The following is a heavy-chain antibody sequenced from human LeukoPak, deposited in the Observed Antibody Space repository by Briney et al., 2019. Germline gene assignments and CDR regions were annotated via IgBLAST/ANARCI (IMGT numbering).Heavy chain of an antibody. J-gene: IGHJ6*03. Sequence: GESLKISCKGSGYSFTSYWIGWVRQMPGKGLEWMGIIYPGDSDTRYSPSFQGQVTISADKSISTAYLQWSSLKASDTAMYYCARHKGSGSYPYYSYMDVWGKGTTVTISS. CDR3: ARHKGSGSYPYYSYMDV. CDR1: GYSFTSYW. D-gene: IGHD1-26*01. CDR2: IYPGDSDT. V-gene: IGHV5-51*01.